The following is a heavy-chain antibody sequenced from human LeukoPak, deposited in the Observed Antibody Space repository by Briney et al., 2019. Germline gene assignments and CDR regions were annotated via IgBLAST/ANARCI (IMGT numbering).Heavy chain of an antibody. CDR2: VSTYNGNT. V-gene: IGHV1-18*01. Sequence: ASVKVSCKASGYTFTSFGVSWVRQAPGQGLEWMGWVSTYNGNTHSAPKLQGRITMTTDTSTSTAHMELRSLRSDDTAVYYCARRTTGDAFDIWGQGTMVTVSS. CDR3: ARRTTGDAFDI. CDR1: GYTFTSFG. D-gene: IGHD1-7*01. J-gene: IGHJ3*02.